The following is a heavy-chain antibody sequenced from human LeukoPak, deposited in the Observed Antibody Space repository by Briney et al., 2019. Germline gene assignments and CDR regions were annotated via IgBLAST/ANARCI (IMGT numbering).Heavy chain of an antibody. J-gene: IGHJ4*02. CDR2: IIPIFGTA. D-gene: IGHD6-19*01. Sequence: GASVKVSCKASGGTFSSYAISWVRQAPGQGLEWMGGIIPIFGTANYAQKFQGRVTITAGKSTSTAYMELSSLRSEDTAVYYCARDLGSGWYGYWGQGTLVTVSS. V-gene: IGHV1-69*06. CDR3: ARDLGSGWYGY. CDR1: GGTFSSYA.